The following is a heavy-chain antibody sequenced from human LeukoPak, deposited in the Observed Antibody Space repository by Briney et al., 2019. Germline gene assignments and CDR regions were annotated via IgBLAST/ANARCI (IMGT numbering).Heavy chain of an antibody. D-gene: IGHD2-21*01. CDR2: ITSSRSTI. Sequence: GGSLRLSCAASGFTFSSYSMNWVRQAPGKGLEWISYITSSRSTILYVDSVKGRFTISRDNAKNSLYLQMTSLRAEDTAVYYCAKDPGRCGGDCSIYWGEGTLVTVSS. CDR3: AKDPGRCGGDCSIY. V-gene: IGHV3-48*01. CDR1: GFTFSSYS. J-gene: IGHJ4*02.